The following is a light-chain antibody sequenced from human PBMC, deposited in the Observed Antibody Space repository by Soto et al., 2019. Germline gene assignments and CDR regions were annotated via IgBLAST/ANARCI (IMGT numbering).Light chain of an antibody. CDR3: QQYERYNPS. J-gene: IGKJ4*01. CDR2: DAT. Sequence: DIQMTQSPSSLSASVGDRVTIICRASQNINSYLAWFQQKPGKAPKSLIYDATSLQSGVPSRFSGSGSGTDFSLTISSLQPEDAATYYCQQYERYNPSFGGETKLEI. V-gene: IGKV1-16*01. CDR1: QNINSY.